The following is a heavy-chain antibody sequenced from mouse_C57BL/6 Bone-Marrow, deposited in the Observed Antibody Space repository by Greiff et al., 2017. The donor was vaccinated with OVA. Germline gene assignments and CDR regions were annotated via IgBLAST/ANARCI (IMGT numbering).Heavy chain of an antibody. V-gene: IGHV1-61*01. CDR2: IYPSDSET. Sequence: QVQLKQPGAELVRPGSSVKLSCKASGYTFTSYLMDWVKQRPGQGLEWIGNIYPSDSETHYNQKFKDKATLTVDKSSSTAYMQLSSLTSEDSAVYYCARPSSYVGAMDYWGQGTSVTVSS. CDR1: GYTFTSYL. J-gene: IGHJ4*01. D-gene: IGHD1-1*01. CDR3: ARPSSYVGAMDY.